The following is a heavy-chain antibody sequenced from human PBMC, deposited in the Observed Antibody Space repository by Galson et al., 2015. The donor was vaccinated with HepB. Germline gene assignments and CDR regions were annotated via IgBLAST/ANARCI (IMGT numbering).Heavy chain of an antibody. CDR1: GFTFSTYS. CDR2: ISSSSSTI. V-gene: IGHV3-48*01. J-gene: IGHJ5*02. D-gene: IGHD5-18*01. Sequence: SLRLSCAVSGFTFSTYSINWVRQAPGKGLEWVSHISSSSSTIYYADSVKGRFTISRDNAKKSLYLQMNSLRAEDAAVYYCASEVGYSYGPALNWFNPWGQGTLVTVSS. CDR3: ASEVGYSYGPALNWFNP.